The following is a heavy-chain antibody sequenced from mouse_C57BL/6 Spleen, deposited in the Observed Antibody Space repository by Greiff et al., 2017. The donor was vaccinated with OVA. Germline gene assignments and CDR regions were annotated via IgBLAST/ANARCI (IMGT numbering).Heavy chain of an antibody. Sequence: VQLQQSGPELVKPGASVKMSCKASGYTFTDYNMHWVKQSHGKSLEWIGYINPNNGGTSYNQKFKGKATLTVNKSSSTAYMELRSLTSEDSAVYYCASSLYYGSSYWYFDVWGTGTTVTVSS. V-gene: IGHV1-22*01. CDR3: ASSLYYGSSYWYFDV. CDR2: INPNNGGT. J-gene: IGHJ1*03. D-gene: IGHD1-1*01. CDR1: GYTFTDYN.